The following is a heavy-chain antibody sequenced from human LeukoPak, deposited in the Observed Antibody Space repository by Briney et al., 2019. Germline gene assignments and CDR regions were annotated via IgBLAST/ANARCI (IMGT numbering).Heavy chain of an antibody. CDR2: IYTDGST. J-gene: IGHJ4*02. D-gene: IGHD6-19*01. CDR3: GRSTAWYVFDY. CDR1: GFTDPTNY. V-gene: IGHV3-53*01. Sequence: GGPLRLSCAASGFTDPTNYMTWVRQAPGKGLEWVSIIYTDGSTYYADSVKGRFTISRDNSKSTLYLQMNSLRAEDTAVYYCGRSTAWYVFDYWGQGTLVTVSS.